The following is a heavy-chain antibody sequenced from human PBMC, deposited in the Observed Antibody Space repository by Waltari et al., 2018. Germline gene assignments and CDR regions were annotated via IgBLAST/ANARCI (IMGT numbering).Heavy chain of an antibody. CDR3: ARTPYNWNPDVRRWYYFDY. D-gene: IGHD1-20*01. CDR1: GGSISSHY. V-gene: IGHV4-59*11. J-gene: IGHJ4*02. CDR2: IYYSGST. Sequence: QVQLQESGPGLVKPSETLSLTCTVSGGSISSHYWSWIRQPPGKGLEWIGYIYYSGSTNSNPSLKSRVTISVDTSKNQCSLKLSSVTAADTAVYYCARTPYNWNPDVRRWYYFDYWGQGTLVTVSS.